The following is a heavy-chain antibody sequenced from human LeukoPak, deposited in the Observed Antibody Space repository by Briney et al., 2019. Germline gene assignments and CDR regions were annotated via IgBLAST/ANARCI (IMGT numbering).Heavy chain of an antibody. CDR2: IIPLFGSA. Sequence: ASVKVSCKAPGGTFSNYAISWVRQAPGQGLEWMGGIIPLFGSAKYAQGFQGRVTITADESTSTAYMELSRLRSDDTAVYYCARGREKTFYYGSGNYELFSYYAKDVWGQGTTVTVSS. D-gene: IGHD3-10*01. J-gene: IGHJ6*02. V-gene: IGHV1-69*13. CDR3: ARGREKTFYYGSGNYELFSYYAKDV. CDR1: GGTFSNYA.